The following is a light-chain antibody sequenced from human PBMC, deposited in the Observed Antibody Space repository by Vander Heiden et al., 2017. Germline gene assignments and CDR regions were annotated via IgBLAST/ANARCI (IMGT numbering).Light chain of an antibody. J-gene: IGKJ2*01. CDR2: GAS. V-gene: IGKV3-20*01. CDR3: QQYGSSLP. Sequence: EIVLTPSPATLSLSPGEGATLSCWASQSVSSSYLAWYQQKPGEAPRLLSYGASSRATGIPTLTISRLEPEDAAVYYWQQYGSSLPFGRGTKLEIK. CDR1: QSVSSSY.